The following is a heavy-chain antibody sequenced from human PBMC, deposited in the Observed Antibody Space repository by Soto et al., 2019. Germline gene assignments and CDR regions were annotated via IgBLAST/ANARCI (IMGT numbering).Heavy chain of an antibody. Sequence: GASVKVSCKASGYTFTRYYMNSVRQAPGQALEWMGIINPRGGSTSYEKKFQGRVTMTRDTSTSKVYMELSSLRSEDTAVYYCAREREIVVGHYGMDVWGQGTTVAV. CDR1: GYTFTRYY. CDR3: AREREIVVGHYGMDV. D-gene: IGHD2-2*01. J-gene: IGHJ6*02. V-gene: IGHV1-46*01. CDR2: INPRGGST.